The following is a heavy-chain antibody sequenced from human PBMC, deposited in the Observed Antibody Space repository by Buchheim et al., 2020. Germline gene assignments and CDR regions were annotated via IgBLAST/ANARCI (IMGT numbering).Heavy chain of an antibody. V-gene: IGHV3-30*18. J-gene: IGHJ4*02. CDR2: ISYDGSNK. D-gene: IGHD3-22*01. CDR3: AKVRYYYDSMGYFDY. Sequence: QVQLVESGGGVVQPGRSLRLSCAASGFTFSSYGMHWVRQAPGKGLEWVAVISYDGSNKYYADFVKGRFTISRDNSKNTLYLQMNSLRAEDTAVYYCAKVRYYYDSMGYFDYWGQGTL. CDR1: GFTFSSYG.